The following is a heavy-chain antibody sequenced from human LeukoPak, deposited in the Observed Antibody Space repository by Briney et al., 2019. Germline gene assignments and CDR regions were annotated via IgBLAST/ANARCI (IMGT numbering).Heavy chain of an antibody. J-gene: IGHJ5*02. Sequence: ASVKVSCKASGYTFTRYDINWVRRATGQGLEWMGWMNPNSGNTGYAQKFQDRVTMTRNTSISTAYMELSSLRSEDTAVDYCGRRGLRRDWFDPWGQGTLVTVSS. CDR3: GRRGLRRDWFDP. CDR1: GYTFTRYD. CDR2: MNPNSGNT. D-gene: IGHD5-12*01. V-gene: IGHV1-8*01.